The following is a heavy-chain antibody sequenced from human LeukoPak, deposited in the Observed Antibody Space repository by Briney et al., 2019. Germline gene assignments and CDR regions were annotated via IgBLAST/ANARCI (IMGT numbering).Heavy chain of an antibody. J-gene: IGHJ5*02. V-gene: IGHV3-30*18. D-gene: IGHD3-10*01. Sequence: GGSLRLSCAASGFTFSSYGMHWVRQAPGKGLEWVAVISYDGSNKYYADSVKGRFTISRDNSKNTLYLQMNSLRAEDTAVYYCAKSRLVRGVINNWFDPWGQGTLVTVSS. CDR2: ISYDGSNK. CDR3: AKSRLVRGVINNWFDP. CDR1: GFTFSSYG.